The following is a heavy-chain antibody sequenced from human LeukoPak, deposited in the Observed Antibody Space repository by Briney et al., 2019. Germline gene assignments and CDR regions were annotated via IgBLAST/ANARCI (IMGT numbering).Heavy chain of an antibody. J-gene: IGHJ4*02. CDR3: ARSGIAAAGYFDY. CDR2: IIPIFGTA. V-gene: IGHV1-69*13. Sequence: SVKVSCKASGGTFSSYAISWVRQAPGQGLEWMGGIIPIFGTANYAQKFQGRVTITADESTSTAYMELSSLRSEDTAVYYCARSGIAAAGYFDYWGQGTLVSVSS. CDR1: GGTFSSYA. D-gene: IGHD6-13*01.